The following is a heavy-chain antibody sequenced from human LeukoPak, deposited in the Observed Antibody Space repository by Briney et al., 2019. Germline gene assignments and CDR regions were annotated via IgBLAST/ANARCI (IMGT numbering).Heavy chain of an antibody. CDR3: ARESTYSSSWYPYFDY. D-gene: IGHD6-13*01. V-gene: IGHV3-64*01. Sequence: GGSLRLSCAASVFTFNRYAMHWPRHATGKGREYVSSFCSYGGSTYYANSVKGRFTISRDNSKNTLYLQMGSLRAEDMAVYYCARESTYSSSWYPYFDYWGQGTLVTVSS. CDR1: VFTFNRYA. CDR2: FCSYGGST. J-gene: IGHJ4*02.